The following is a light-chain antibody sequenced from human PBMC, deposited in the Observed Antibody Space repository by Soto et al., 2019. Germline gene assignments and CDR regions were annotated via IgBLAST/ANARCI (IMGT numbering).Light chain of an antibody. Sequence: IVLTQSPGTLSLSPGERATLSCRASQTISRSYLAWYQHKPGQAPRLLIHGASTRATGIPDRFSGSGSGTDFTLTISRLEPEDFVVYYCQHHGDSVYTFGQGTKLEIK. CDR1: QTISRSY. J-gene: IGKJ2*01. CDR2: GAS. V-gene: IGKV3-20*01. CDR3: QHHGDSVYT.